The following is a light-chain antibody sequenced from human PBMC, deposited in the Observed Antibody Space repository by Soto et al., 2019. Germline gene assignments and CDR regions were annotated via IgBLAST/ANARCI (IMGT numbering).Light chain of an antibody. CDR1: SSDVGNDNF. CDR2: EVS. CDR3: QSYDSSLSVV. J-gene: IGLJ2*01. Sequence: QSALTQPASVSGSPGQSITISFTGTSSDVGNDNFVSWYQHHPGKAPKLIIYEVSYRPSGVSHRFSGSKSGNTASLTTSGLQSEDEADYYCQSYDSSLSVVFGGGTKLTVL. V-gene: IGLV2-14*01.